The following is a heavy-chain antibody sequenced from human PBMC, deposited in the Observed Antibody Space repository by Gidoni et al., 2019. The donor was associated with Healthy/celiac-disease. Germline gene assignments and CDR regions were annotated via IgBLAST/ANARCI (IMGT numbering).Heavy chain of an antibody. Sequence: EVQLLESGGGLVQPGGSLRLSCAASGFTFSSYAMSWVRQAPGKGLEWVSAISGSGGSTYYSDSVKGRFTISRDNSKNTLYLQMNSLRAEDTAVYYCAALPAVAGHWDLDAFDIWGQGTMVTVSS. CDR1: GFTFSSYA. CDR3: AALPAVAGHWDLDAFDI. D-gene: IGHD6-19*01. V-gene: IGHV3-23*01. J-gene: IGHJ3*02. CDR2: ISGSGGST.